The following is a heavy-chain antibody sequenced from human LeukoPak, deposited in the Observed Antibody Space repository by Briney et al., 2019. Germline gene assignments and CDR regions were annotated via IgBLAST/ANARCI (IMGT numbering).Heavy chain of an antibody. Sequence: GGSLRLSCAASGFTFSSYAMSWVRQAPGKGLEWVSAISGSGGSTCYADTVKGRFTISRDNSKNTLYLQMNSLRAEDTAVYYCAKLAIGAAAGSLDYWGQGTLVTVSS. CDR1: GFTFSSYA. J-gene: IGHJ4*02. D-gene: IGHD6-13*01. CDR2: ISGSGGST. CDR3: AKLAIGAAAGSLDY. V-gene: IGHV3-23*01.